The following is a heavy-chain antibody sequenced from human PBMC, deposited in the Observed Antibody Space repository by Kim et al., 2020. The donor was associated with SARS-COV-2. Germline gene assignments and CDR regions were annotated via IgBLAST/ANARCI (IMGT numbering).Heavy chain of an antibody. V-gene: IGHV4-39*02. Sequence: SETLSLTCTVSGGSISSSSYYWGWIRQPPGKGLEWIGSIYYSGSTYYNPSLKSRVTISVDTSKNQFSLKLSSVTAADTAVYYCVRDCIAAADDYYYYYGMDVWGQGTTVTVSS. CDR2: IYYSGST. J-gene: IGHJ6*02. CDR1: GGSISSSSYY. D-gene: IGHD6-13*01. CDR3: VRDCIAAADDYYYYYGMDV.